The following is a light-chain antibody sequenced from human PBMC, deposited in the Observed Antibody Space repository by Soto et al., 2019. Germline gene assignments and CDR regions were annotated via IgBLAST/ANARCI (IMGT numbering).Light chain of an antibody. J-gene: IGKJ4*01. CDR1: QTISKY. CDR2: NAS. CDR3: QQRSNWPVT. V-gene: IGKV3-11*01. Sequence: EIVVTQSPAALSLPPGERATIFCKTSQTISKYLVWYQQKPGQAPRLLINNASNRATGIPPRFNGSGSGTDFTLTIGSLEPEDFAVYYCQQRSNWPVTFGGGTKVEIK.